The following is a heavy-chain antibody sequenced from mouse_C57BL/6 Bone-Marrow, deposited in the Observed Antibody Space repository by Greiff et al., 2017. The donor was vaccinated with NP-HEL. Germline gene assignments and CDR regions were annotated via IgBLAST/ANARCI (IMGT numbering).Heavy chain of an antibody. V-gene: IGHV1-4*01. D-gene: IGHD6-2*01. J-gene: IGHJ3*01. CDR1: GYTFTSYT. CDR2: ITPSSGYT. CDR3: AKLLSWFAY. Sequence: VQLQQSGAELARPGASVKMSCKASGYTFTSYTMHWVKQRPGQGLEWIGYITPSSGYTKYNQKFKDKATLTADKSSSTAYMQLSSLTSEDSAVYYCAKLLSWFAYWGQGTLVTVSA.